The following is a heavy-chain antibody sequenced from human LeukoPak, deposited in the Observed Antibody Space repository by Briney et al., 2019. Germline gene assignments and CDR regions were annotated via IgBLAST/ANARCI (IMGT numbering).Heavy chain of an antibody. D-gene: IGHD6-19*01. J-gene: IGHJ5*02. Sequence: GGSLRLSCAASGFTFSGYATSWVRQAPGESPEWVSALGSGGRGSHYADSVKGRFTISRDDSKNTLYLQMNSLRAEDTAVYFCARPGLAVAGTRWFDPWGQGTLVTVSS. V-gene: IGHV3-23*01. CDR2: LGSGGRGS. CDR3: ARPGLAVAGTRWFDP. CDR1: GFTFSGYA.